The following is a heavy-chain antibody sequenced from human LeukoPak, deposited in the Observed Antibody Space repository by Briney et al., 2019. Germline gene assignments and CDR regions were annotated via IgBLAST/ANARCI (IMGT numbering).Heavy chain of an antibody. Sequence: PGGSLRLSSTASGFTFGDYAMSWVRQAPGKGLEWVGFIRSKVYGGTTEYAASVKGRFTISRDDSKSIAYLQMNSLKTEDTAVYYCTRTYSSSWYVGPSDPWGQGTLVTVSS. CDR3: TRTYSSSWYVGPSDP. CDR1: GFTFGDYA. J-gene: IGHJ5*02. V-gene: IGHV3-49*04. D-gene: IGHD6-13*01. CDR2: IRSKVYGGTT.